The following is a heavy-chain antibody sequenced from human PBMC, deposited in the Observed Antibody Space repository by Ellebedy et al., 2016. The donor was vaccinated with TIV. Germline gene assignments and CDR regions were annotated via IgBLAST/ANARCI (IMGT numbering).Heavy chain of an antibody. D-gene: IGHD1/OR15-1a*01. J-gene: IGHJ4*02. Sequence: GESLKISCAASGFIFSNYGLSWVRQAPGKGLEWVSAISGSGGSTHYAVSVKGRFTISRDNSKNTMFLQLNSLGVEDTAVYYCARDKGMRTRDYDYWGQGTLVTVSS. CDR2: ISGSGGST. V-gene: IGHV3-23*01. CDR1: GFIFSNYG. CDR3: ARDKGMRTRDYDY.